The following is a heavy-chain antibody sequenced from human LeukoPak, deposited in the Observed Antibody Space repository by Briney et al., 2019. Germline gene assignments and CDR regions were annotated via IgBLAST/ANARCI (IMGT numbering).Heavy chain of an antibody. J-gene: IGHJ4*02. CDR2: IYSGGST. CDR3: ARVGGGYYFDY. CDR1: GFTVSSNY. V-gene: IGHV3-53*01. D-gene: IGHD3-16*01. Sequence: GGSLRLSCAVSGFTVSSNYMSWVRQAPGKGLEWVSVIYSGGSTYYADSVKGRFTISRDNSKNTLYLQMNSLRAEDTAVYYCARVGGGYYFDYWGQGTLVTVSS.